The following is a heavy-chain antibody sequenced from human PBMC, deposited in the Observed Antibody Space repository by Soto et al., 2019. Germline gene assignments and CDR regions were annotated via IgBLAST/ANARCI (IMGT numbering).Heavy chain of an antibody. Sequence: EVQLVESGGGLVKPGGSLRLSCAAYGFTFSNAWMSWVRQAPGKGLEWVGRIKSKSYGEATDYAAPVTGRFTISRDDSKNTLYLQMNSLKTEDTAVYYCTTDGPYSGGFDYWGQGALVTVSS. V-gene: IGHV3-15*01. D-gene: IGHD1-26*01. J-gene: IGHJ4*02. CDR1: GFTFSNAW. CDR2: IKSKSYGEAT. CDR3: TTDGPYSGGFDY.